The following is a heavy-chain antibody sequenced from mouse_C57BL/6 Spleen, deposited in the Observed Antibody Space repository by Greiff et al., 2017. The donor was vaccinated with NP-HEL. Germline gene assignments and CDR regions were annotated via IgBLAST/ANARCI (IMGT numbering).Heavy chain of an antibody. V-gene: IGHV5-4*01. J-gene: IGHJ2*01. CDR3: ARDGNYGSTYFDY. Sequence: DVKLVESGGGLVKPGGSLKLSCAASGFSFSSYAMSWVRQTPEKRLEWVATISDGGSYTYYPDNVKGRFTISRDNAKNNLYLQMSHLKSEDTAMYDCARDGNYGSTYFDYWGQGTTLTVSS. D-gene: IGHD1-1*01. CDR2: ISDGGSYT. CDR1: GFSFSSYA.